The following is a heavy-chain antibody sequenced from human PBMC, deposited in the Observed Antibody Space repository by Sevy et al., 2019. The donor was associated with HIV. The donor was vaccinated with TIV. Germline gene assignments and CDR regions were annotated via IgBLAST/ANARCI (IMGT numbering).Heavy chain of an antibody. CDR2: ISGSGGST. J-gene: IGHJ4*02. Sequence: GGSLRLSCAASGFTFSSYAMSWVRQAPGKGLEWVSAISGSGGSTYYADSVKGRFTISRDNSKNTLYLQMNSLRAEDTAVYYCAKTYGSGSDFPHSSGYYYFDYWGQGTLVTVSS. CDR1: GFTFSSYA. V-gene: IGHV3-23*01. D-gene: IGHD3-10*01. CDR3: AKTYGSGSDFPHSSGYYYFDY.